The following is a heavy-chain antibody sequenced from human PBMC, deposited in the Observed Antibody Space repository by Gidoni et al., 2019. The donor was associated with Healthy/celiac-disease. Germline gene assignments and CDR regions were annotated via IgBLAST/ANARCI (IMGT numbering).Heavy chain of an antibody. V-gene: IGHV4-59*01. CDR1: GGSISSYY. Sequence: QVQLQESGPGLVKPSETLSLTCTVSGGSISSYYWSWIRQPPGKGLGWIGYIYYSGSTNYNPSLKSRVTISVDTSKNQFSLKLSSVTAADTAVYYCARDGVGATVGAFDIWGQGTMVTVSS. J-gene: IGHJ3*02. D-gene: IGHD1-26*01. CDR2: IYYSGST. CDR3: ARDGVGATVGAFDI.